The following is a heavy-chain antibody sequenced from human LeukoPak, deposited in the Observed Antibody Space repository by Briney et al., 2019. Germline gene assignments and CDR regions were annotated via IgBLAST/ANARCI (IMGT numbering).Heavy chain of an antibody. CDR1: GGSFSGYY. Sequence: KPSETLSLTCAVYGGSFSGYYWSWIRQSPGKGLEWIGENNESGRTNYNPSLKSRVTMSVDTSKNQFSLNLSSVTAADTAVYYCARETTGLARYFDYWGQGTLVTVSS. V-gene: IGHV4-34*01. J-gene: IGHJ4*02. CDR3: ARETTGLARYFDY. D-gene: IGHD4-11*01. CDR2: NNESGRT.